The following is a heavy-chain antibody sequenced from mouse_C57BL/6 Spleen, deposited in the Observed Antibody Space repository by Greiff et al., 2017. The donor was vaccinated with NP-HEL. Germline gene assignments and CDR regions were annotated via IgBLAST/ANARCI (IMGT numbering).Heavy chain of an antibody. Sequence: EVQLQQSGPELVKPGASVKMSCKASGYTFTDYNMHWVKQSHGKSLEWIGYINPNNGGTSYNQKFKGKATLTVNKSSSTADMGLRSLTSADAAVYYCARGYYGSPFFDYWGQGTTLTVSS. CDR1: GYTFTDYN. J-gene: IGHJ2*01. V-gene: IGHV1-22*01. CDR3: ARGYYGSPFFDY. CDR2: INPNNGGT. D-gene: IGHD1-1*01.